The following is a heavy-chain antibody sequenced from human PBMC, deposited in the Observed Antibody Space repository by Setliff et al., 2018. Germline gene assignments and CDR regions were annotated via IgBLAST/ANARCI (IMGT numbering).Heavy chain of an antibody. Sequence: PSETLSLTCTFSGGSISTYYWSWIRQPPGKRLEWIGSTYYNGTAYYNPSLQSRVAISVDTSKNYFSLDVNSVTAADTAVYYCARVDFTMIQGVIGHWGQGTLVTVSS. CDR2: TYYNGTA. CDR3: ARVDFTMIQGVIGH. J-gene: IGHJ1*01. CDR1: GGSISTYY. V-gene: IGHV4-59*12. D-gene: IGHD3-10*01.